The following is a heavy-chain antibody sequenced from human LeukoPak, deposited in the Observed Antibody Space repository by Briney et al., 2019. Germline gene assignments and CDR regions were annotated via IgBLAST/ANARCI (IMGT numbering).Heavy chain of an antibody. CDR1: GFTFSSNS. CDR3: TKWSGFGDD. D-gene: IGHD3-10*01. J-gene: IGHJ4*02. V-gene: IGHV3-23*01. Sequence: GGSLRLSCAASGFTFSSNSMTWVRQTPGKGLEWVSGISGSGDSTFYADSVKGRFTISRDNSRNTLYLQMSSLRPEDTAVYYCTKWSGFGDDWGQGTLVTVSS. CDR2: ISGSGDST.